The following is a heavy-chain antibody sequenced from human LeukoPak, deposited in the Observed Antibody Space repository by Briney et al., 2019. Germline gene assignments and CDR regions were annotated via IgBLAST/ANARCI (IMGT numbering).Heavy chain of an antibody. Sequence: SQTLSLTCAISGDGVSTNSAAWNWIRQSPSRGLEWLGRTYYRSKWYNDYAVSVKSRLTINADTSKNHFSLQLSSVTPEDTAVYYCARATERYFDYWGQGTLVTVSS. V-gene: IGHV6-1*01. J-gene: IGHJ4*02. CDR2: TYYRSKWYN. CDR1: GDGVSTNSAA. CDR3: ARATERYFDY. D-gene: IGHD1-26*01.